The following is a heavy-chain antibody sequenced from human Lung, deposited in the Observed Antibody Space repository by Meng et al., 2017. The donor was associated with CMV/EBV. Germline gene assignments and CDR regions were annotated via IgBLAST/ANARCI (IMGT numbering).Heavy chain of an antibody. V-gene: IGHV1-2*02. CDR1: GYTFTAHY. CDR3: ARDNNWGPDY. D-gene: IGHD7-27*01. CDR2: IHPHRGDT. J-gene: IGHJ4*02. Sequence: SVXVSCKASGYTFTAHYFHWVRQAPGQGLEWMGWIHPHRGDTNYAQQFQGRVTLTRDTSINTGYMELTRLTSDDTAVYYCARDNNWGPDYWGQGTPVTVS.